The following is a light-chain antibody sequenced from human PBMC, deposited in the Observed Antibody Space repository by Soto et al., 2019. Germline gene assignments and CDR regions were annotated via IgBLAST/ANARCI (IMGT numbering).Light chain of an antibody. V-gene: IGKV4-1*01. J-gene: IGKJ4*01. CDR1: QSVLYSSNNKNY. Sequence: DIVMTQSPDSLAVSLGERATINCKSSQSVLYSSNNKNYLAWYQQKPGQPPKLLIYWASTRESGVPARFSGSGSGTDFTLTISRLQAEDVAVYYCQHYDSSPLTFGGGTKVEIK. CDR2: WAS. CDR3: QHYDSSPLT.